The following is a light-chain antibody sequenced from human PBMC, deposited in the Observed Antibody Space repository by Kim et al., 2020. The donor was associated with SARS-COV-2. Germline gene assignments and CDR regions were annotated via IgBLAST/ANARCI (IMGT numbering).Light chain of an antibody. V-gene: IGKV1-5*01. CDR2: DAS. CDR3: QHYPPYSPGYA. CDR1: RCIRCW. Sequence: GDTVNITFRASRCIRCWLVWYKQKLGRPPRLFICDASILKNGVPSRFSGSGSGTEFTLTITSLQTDDFASYHCQHYPPYSPGYAFGLGT. J-gene: IGKJ2*01.